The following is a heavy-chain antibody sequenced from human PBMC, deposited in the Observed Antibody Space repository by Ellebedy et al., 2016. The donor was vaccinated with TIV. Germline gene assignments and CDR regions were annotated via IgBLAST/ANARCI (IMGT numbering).Heavy chain of an antibody. CDR1: GFTFSSYA. CDR2: ISGSGSGA. CDR3: AKEDSRGPINPHFDS. V-gene: IGHV3-23*01. D-gene: IGHD3-22*01. J-gene: IGHJ4*02. Sequence: ESLKISCAASGFTFSSYAMSWVRQPPGKGLEWVSAISGSGSGAYSADSVRGRLTISRDNSKTRLYLQMNSLSAEDTAVYYCAKEDSRGPINPHFDSWGQGILVTVSS.